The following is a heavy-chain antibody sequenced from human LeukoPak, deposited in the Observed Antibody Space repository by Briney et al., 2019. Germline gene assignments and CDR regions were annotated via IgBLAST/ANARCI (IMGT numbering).Heavy chain of an antibody. CDR3: ARDPYSSSSNYYYYGMDV. Sequence: SETLSLTCAVYGGSFSGYYWSWIRQPPGKGLEWIGEINHSGSTNYNPSLKSRVTISVDTSKNQFSLKLSSVTAADTAVYYCARDPYSSSSNYYYYGMDVWGQGTTVTVSS. D-gene: IGHD6-6*01. CDR2: INHSGST. V-gene: IGHV4-34*01. CDR1: GGSFSGYY. J-gene: IGHJ6*02.